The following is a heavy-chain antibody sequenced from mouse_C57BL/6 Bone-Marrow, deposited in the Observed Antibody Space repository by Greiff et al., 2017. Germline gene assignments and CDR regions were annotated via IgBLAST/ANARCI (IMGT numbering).Heavy chain of an antibody. CDR3: ARGRFHLLLRSSYAMDY. Sequence: EVQLQQSGPELVKPGASVKISCKASGYSFTGYYMNWVKQSPEKSLEWIGEINPSTGGTTYNQKFKAKATLTVDKSSSTAYMQLKSLTSEDSAVYYCARGRFHLLLRSSYAMDYWGQGTSVTVSS. CDR1: GYSFTGYY. J-gene: IGHJ4*01. D-gene: IGHD1-1*01. CDR2: INPSTGGT. V-gene: IGHV1-42*01.